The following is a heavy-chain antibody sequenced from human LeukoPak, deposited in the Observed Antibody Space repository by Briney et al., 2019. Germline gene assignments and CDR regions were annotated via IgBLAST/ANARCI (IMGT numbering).Heavy chain of an antibody. CDR2: ISSSSSYI. J-gene: IGHJ5*02. D-gene: IGHD3-16*01. CDR1: GFTFSSYS. Sequence: GGSLRLSCAASGFTFSSYSMNWVRQAPGKGLEWVSSISSSSSYIYYADSVKGRFTISRDNAKNSLYLQMNSLRAEDTAVYYCARWGSYHNWFDPWGQGTLVTVSS. V-gene: IGHV3-21*01. CDR3: ARWGSYHNWFDP.